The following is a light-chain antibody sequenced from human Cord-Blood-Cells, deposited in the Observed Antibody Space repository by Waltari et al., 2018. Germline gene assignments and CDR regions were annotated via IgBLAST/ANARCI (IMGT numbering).Light chain of an antibody. CDR2: GAS. CDR3: QQYGSSPWT. Sequence: EIVLTQSPGTLSLSPGERATHTCRASQSVSSSYLAWYQQKPGQAPRLLIYGASSRATGIPDRFSGSRSGTDFTLTISRLEPEDSAVYYCQQYGSSPWTFGQGTKVEIK. J-gene: IGKJ1*01. V-gene: IGKV3-20*01. CDR1: QSVSSSY.